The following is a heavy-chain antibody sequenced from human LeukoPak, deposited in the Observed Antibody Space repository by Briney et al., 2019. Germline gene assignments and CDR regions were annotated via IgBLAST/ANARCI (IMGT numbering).Heavy chain of an antibody. CDR3: ARSIMIFGVARGLGDWFDP. J-gene: IGHJ5*02. V-gene: IGHV3-30-3*01. Sequence: GGSLRLSCAASGFTLSSYTIHWVRQAPGKGLEGVAVISYDGSNKYYADSVKGRFTISRDNSKNTLYLQMNSLRPEDTAVYYCARSIMIFGVARGLGDWFDPWGQGTLVTVSS. CDR2: ISYDGSNK. D-gene: IGHD3-3*01. CDR1: GFTLSSYT.